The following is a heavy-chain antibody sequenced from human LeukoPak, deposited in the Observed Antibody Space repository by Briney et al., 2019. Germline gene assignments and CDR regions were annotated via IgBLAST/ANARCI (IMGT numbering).Heavy chain of an antibody. V-gene: IGHV3-23*01. CDR1: GFTXSRYV. Sequence: GSLRLSXXGSGFTXSRYVMSWLRQAPGKGLEWVSAITGTGGSTFHADSVKGRFTISRDNSKNTLYLQMNSLRAEDTAVYYCAKGSADARPYYFDYWGQGILVTASS. J-gene: IGHJ4*02. CDR3: AKGSADARPYYFDY. D-gene: IGHD2-21*01. CDR2: ITGTGGST.